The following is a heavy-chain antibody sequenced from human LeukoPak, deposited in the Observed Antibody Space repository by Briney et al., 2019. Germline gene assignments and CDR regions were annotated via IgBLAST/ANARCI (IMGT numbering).Heavy chain of an antibody. CDR1: GFSFTSSW. D-gene: IGHD1-1*01. CDR3: VRDLSPVSDRNVWYDALDI. V-gene: IGHV3-7*01. CDR2: IAEDESQK. Sequence: PGGSLRLSCVASGFSFTSSWMTWVRQAPGKGLEWVANIAEDESQKRYMDSVKGRFTISRDNAKNSLYLQLNSLRAEDTAIYYCVRDLSPVSDRNVWYDALDIWGQGTMVTVSS. J-gene: IGHJ3*02.